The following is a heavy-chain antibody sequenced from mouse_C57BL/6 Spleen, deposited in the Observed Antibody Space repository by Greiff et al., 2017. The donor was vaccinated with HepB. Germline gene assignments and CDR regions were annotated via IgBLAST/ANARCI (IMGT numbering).Heavy chain of an antibody. CDR2: IDPNSGGT. CDR1: GYTFTSYW. D-gene: IGHD2-5*01. Sequence: QVQLKQPGAELVKPGASVKLSCKASGYTFTSYWMHWVKQRPGRGLEWIGRIDPNSGGTKYNEKFKSKATLTVDKPSSTAYMQLSSLTSEDSAVYYCARVGGHYSNYDAYWGQGTLVTVSA. CDR3: ARVGGHYSNYDAY. V-gene: IGHV1-72*01. J-gene: IGHJ3*01.